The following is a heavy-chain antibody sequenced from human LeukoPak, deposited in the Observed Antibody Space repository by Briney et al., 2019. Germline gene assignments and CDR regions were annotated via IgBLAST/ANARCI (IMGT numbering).Heavy chain of an antibody. J-gene: IGHJ5*02. V-gene: IGHV1-46*01. CDR1: GYTFTRYY. CDR2: INPSGGST. Sequence: ASVKVSCKASGYTFTRYYMHWVRQAPGQGLEWMGIINPSGGSTSYAQKFQGRVTMTRDTSTSTVYMELSSLRSEDTAVYYCARDSSLPPMVRGLNNWFDPWGQGTLVTVSS. CDR3: ARDSSLPPMVRGLNNWFDP. D-gene: IGHD3-10*01.